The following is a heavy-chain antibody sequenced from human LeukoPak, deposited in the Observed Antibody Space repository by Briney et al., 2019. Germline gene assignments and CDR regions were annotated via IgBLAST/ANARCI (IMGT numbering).Heavy chain of an antibody. V-gene: IGHV3-30*18. CDR1: GFTFSSYG. Sequence: GGSLRLSCAASGFTFSSYGMHWVRQAPGKGLEWGAVISYDGSNKYYADSVKGRFTISRDNSKNTLYLQMNSLRAEDTAVYYCAKNSQNSGYDYPYQIFDYWGQGTLVTVSS. J-gene: IGHJ4*02. CDR3: AKNSQNSGYDYPYQIFDY. D-gene: IGHD5-12*01. CDR2: ISYDGSNK.